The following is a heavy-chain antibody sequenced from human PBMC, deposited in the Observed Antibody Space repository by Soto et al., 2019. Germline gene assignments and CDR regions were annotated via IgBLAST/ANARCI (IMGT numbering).Heavy chain of an antibody. CDR1: GFTFSSYA. J-gene: IGHJ6*02. D-gene: IGHD3-22*01. CDR2: ISYDGSNK. Sequence: QVQLVESGGGVVQPGRSLRLSCAASGFTFSSYAMHWVRQAPGKGLEWVAVISYDGSNKYYADSVKGRFTISRDNSKNTLYLQMNSLRAEDTAVYYCARTRITMIVVVISYGMDVWGQGTMVTVSS. V-gene: IGHV3-30-3*01. CDR3: ARTRITMIVVVISYGMDV.